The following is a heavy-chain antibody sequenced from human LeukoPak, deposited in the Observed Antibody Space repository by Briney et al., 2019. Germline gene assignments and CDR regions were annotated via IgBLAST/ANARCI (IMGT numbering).Heavy chain of an antibody. J-gene: IGHJ4*02. CDR2: MSFDESIT. CDR3: GTPYSGYDFYVNY. V-gene: IGHV3-30*04. CDR1: GFTFSSYA. D-gene: IGHD5-12*01. Sequence: GGSLRLSCAASGFTFSSYAMSWVRQAPGKGLEWVAFMSFDESITYYADSVKGRFTVSRDNSKDTLFLQMNSLRPEDTAMYYCGTPYSGYDFYVNYWGQGTLVIVSS.